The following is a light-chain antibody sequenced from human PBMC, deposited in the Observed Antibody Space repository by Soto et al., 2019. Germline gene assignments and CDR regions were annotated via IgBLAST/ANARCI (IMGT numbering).Light chain of an antibody. V-gene: IGKV1-5*01. CDR1: QSVGTW. J-gene: IGKJ1*01. Sequence: DIQMTQSPSTLSASVGGRVTITCRASQSVGTWVAWCQQKPGKAPKLLIYGASNLERGVPSRFSGSGSGTEFTLTITTLQPDDFATYFCQQYNRNTWSFGPGTKVDI. CDR3: QQYNRNTWS. CDR2: GAS.